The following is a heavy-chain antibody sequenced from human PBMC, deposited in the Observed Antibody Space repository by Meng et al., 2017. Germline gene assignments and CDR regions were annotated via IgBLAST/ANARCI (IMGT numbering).Heavy chain of an antibody. J-gene: IGHJ3*02. CDR3: AREDSSGWYDAFDI. V-gene: IGHV3-7*01. CDR2: IKQDGSEK. D-gene: IGHD6-19*01. CDR1: GFTFSSYW. Sequence: GESLKISCAASGFTFSSYWMSWVRQAPGKGLEWVANIKQDGSEKYYVDSVKGRFTISRDNSKNTLYLQMNSLRAEDTAVYYCAREDSSGWYDAFDIWGQGTMVTVSS.